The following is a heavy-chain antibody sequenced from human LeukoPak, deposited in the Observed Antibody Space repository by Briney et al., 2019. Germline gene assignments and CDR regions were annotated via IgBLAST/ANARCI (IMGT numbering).Heavy chain of an antibody. CDR1: GGSFSGYY. V-gene: IGHV4-34*01. D-gene: IGHD6-19*01. Sequence: SETLSLTCAVYGGSFSGYYWTWIRQPPGKGLEWIGEINHSGSTNYNPSLKSRVTISVDTSKNQFSLKLSSVTAADTAVYYCARTSLGGWYHLPYDYWGQGTLVTVSS. J-gene: IGHJ4*02. CDR2: INHSGST. CDR3: ARTSLGGWYHLPYDY.